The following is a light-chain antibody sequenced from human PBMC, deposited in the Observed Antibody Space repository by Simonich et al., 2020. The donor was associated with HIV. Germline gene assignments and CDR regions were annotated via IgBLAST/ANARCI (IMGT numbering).Light chain of an antibody. CDR1: QSVLNSSNNKNY. CDR2: WAS. V-gene: IGKV4-1*01. J-gene: IGKJ2*01. Sequence: DIVMTQSPNSLAVSLGERATINCKSSQSVLNSSNNKNYLAWYQQKPGQPPKLLIYWASTRESGVPDRFSGSGSGTEFSLTISSLQAEDVAVYYCQQYYSTPGTFGQGTKLEIK. CDR3: QQYYSTPGT.